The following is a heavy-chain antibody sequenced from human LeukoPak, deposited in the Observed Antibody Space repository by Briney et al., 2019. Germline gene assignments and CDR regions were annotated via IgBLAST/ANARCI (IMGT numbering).Heavy chain of an antibody. Sequence: GASVKVSCKASGGTFSSYAISWVRQAPGQGLEWMGGIIPIFGTANYAQKFQGRVTITADESTSTAYMELSSLRSEDTAVYYCANTYYYDSSGYEGGVWFDPWGQGTLVTVSS. CDR3: ANTYYYDSSGYEGGVWFDP. CDR1: GGTFSSYA. J-gene: IGHJ5*02. V-gene: IGHV1-69*13. CDR2: IIPIFGTA. D-gene: IGHD3-22*01.